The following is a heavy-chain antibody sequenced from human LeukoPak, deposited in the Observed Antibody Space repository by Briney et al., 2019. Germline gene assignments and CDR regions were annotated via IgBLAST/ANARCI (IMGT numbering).Heavy chain of an antibody. Sequence: QPSETLSLTCTVSGGSTINYFRSWIRQPAGRGLEWIGHIYTSGTTHYNPSLKNRVTISLDTSKSQFSLQLNSVTAADSAVYYCARAEGSGSGAYTLDYWGQGILVTVSS. CDR3: ARAEGSGSGAYTLDY. V-gene: IGHV4-4*07. CDR2: IYTSGTT. CDR1: GGSTINYF. D-gene: IGHD3-10*01. J-gene: IGHJ4*02.